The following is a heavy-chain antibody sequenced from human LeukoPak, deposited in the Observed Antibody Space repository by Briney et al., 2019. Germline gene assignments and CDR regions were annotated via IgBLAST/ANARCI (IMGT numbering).Heavy chain of an antibody. D-gene: IGHD2-2*01. CDR2: SYTSLST. Sequence: SETLSLTCTVSGGSISSYYWSWIRHPPGPGQERMWRSYTSLSTNYNPSLKSRVTMSVDTSKNQFSLKLSSLTAADTAEYYCARAISRDCSSPSCYEGAYYFDYWGQGTLVTVSS. J-gene: IGHJ4*02. V-gene: IGHV4-4*07. CDR3: ARAISRDCSSPSCYEGAYYFDY. CDR1: GGSISSYY.